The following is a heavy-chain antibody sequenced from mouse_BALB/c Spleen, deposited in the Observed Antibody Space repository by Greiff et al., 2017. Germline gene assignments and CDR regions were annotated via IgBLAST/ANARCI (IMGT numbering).Heavy chain of an antibody. J-gene: IGHJ2*01. CDR1: GFTFSSYT. V-gene: IGHV5-12-2*01. Sequence: EVQLVESGGGLVQPGGSLKLSCAASGFTFSSYTMSWVRQTPEKRLEWVAYISNGGGSTYYPDTVKGRFTISRDNAKNTLYLQMSSLKSEDTAMYYCARHPYGNYLDYWGQGTTLTVSS. CDR3: ARHPYGNYLDY. D-gene: IGHD2-1*01. CDR2: ISNGGGST.